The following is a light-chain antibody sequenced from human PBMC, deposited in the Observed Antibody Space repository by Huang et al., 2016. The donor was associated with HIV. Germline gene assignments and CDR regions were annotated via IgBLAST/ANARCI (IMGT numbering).Light chain of an antibody. V-gene: IGKV1-39*01. CDR2: AAS. CDR1: QSISSY. J-gene: IGKJ4*01. Sequence: DIQMTQSPSSLSASVGDRVTITCRASQSISSYLNWYQQKPGKAPKLLFYAASSLQSGVPSRFSGSGSGTDFTLTISSLQPEDFATYYCQQSYSTPGITFGGGTKVEIK. CDR3: QQSYSTPGIT.